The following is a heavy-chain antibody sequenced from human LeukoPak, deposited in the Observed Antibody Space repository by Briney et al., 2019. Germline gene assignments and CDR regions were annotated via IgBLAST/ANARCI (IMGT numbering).Heavy chain of an antibody. CDR1: GFTFSSYE. V-gene: IGHV3-33*08. Sequence: GGSLRLSCAASGFTFSSYEMNWVRQAPGKGLEWVAYISYDGSKENYIESVKGRFIISRDNSRNTLHLQMNSLRAEDTALYYCARWDGGDEGRLRYWGQGTLVTVSS. J-gene: IGHJ4*02. CDR2: ISYDGSKE. CDR3: ARWDGGDEGRLRY. D-gene: IGHD2-21*02.